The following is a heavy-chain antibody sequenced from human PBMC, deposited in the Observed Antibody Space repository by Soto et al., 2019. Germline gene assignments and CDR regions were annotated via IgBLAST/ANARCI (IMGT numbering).Heavy chain of an antibody. J-gene: IGHJ4*02. CDR1: GFTFSSYG. V-gene: IGHV3-30*18. D-gene: IGHD4-17*01. CDR2: ISYDGSNK. CDR3: AKDLGYGDYWPVVGY. Sequence: GGSLRLSCAASGFTFSSYGMHWVRQAPGKGLEWVAVISYDGSNKYYADSVKGRFTISRDNSKNTLYLQMNSLRAEDTAVYYCAKDLGYGDYWPVVGYWGQGTLVTVSS.